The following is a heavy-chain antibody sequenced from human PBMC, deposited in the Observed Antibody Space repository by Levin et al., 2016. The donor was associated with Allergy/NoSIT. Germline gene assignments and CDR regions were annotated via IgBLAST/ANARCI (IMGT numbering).Heavy chain of an antibody. CDR2: ISAYNGNT. CDR1: GYTFTSYG. Sequence: ASVKVSCKASGYTFTSYGISWVRQAPGQGLEWMGWISAYNGNTNYAQKLQGRVTMTTDTSTSTAYMELRSLRSDDTAVYYCASGTYSDSSSWYSFDPWGQGTLVTVSS. J-gene: IGHJ5*02. V-gene: IGHV1-18*01. CDR3: ASGTYSDSSSWYSFDP. D-gene: IGHD6-13*01.